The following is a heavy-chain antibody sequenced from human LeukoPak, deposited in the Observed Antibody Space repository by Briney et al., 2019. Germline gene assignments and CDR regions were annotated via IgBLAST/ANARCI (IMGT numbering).Heavy chain of an antibody. J-gene: IGHJ4*02. D-gene: IGHD6-6*01. CDR3: ARTGYSSSSGFDY. CDR1: GGSISSYH. V-gene: IGHV4-59*01. CDR2: IYYSGST. Sequence: SETLSLTCTVSGGSISSYHWSWIRQPPGKGLEWIGYIYYSGSTNYNPSLKSRVTISVDTSKNQFSLKLSSVTAADTAVYYCARTGYSSSSGFDYWGQGTLVTVSS.